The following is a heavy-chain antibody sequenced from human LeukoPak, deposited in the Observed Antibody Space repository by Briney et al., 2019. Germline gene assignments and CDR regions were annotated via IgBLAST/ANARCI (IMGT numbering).Heavy chain of an antibody. D-gene: IGHD3-22*01. V-gene: IGHV3-9*01. CDR1: GFTFDDYA. Sequence: PGRSLRLSCAASGFTFDDYAMHWVRQAPGKGLEWVSGISWNSGSIGYADSVKGRFTISRDNAKNSLYLQMNSLRAEDTALYYCAKAPAYYDSSGYYPSWGQGTLVTVSS. J-gene: IGHJ4*02. CDR3: AKAPAYYDSSGYYPS. CDR2: ISWNSGSI.